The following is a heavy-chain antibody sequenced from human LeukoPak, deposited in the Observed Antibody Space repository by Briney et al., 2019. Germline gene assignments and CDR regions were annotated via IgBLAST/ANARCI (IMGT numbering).Heavy chain of an antibody. J-gene: IGHJ4*02. CDR2: ISGSCGNT. D-gene: IGHD2-2*01. CDR3: AKDLYKSTRGYFDY. Sequence: PGGSLRLSCAASGFTFSSYAMSWVRQAPGKGLEWVSAISGSCGNTYYADSVKGRFTISRDNSKNTLYLQMNSLRAEDTAVYYCAKDLYKSTRGYFDYWGQGTLVTVSS. CDR1: GFTFSSYA. V-gene: IGHV3-23*01.